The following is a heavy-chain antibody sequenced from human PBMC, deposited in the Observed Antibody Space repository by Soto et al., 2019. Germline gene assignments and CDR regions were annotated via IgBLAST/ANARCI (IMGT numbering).Heavy chain of an antibody. CDR2: INPNSGGT. D-gene: IGHD3-10*01. CDR3: ARDGAGYGSGSYHFDY. J-gene: IGHJ4*02. CDR1: GYTFTGYY. Sequence: ASVKVSCKASGYTFTGYYMHWVRQAPGQGLEWMGWINPNSGGTNYAQKFQGWVTMTRDTSISTAYMELSRLRSDDTAMYYCARDGAGYGSGSYHFDYWGQGTLVTVSS. V-gene: IGHV1-2*04.